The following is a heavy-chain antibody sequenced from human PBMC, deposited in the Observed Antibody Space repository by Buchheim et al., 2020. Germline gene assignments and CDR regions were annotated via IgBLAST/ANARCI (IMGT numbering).Heavy chain of an antibody. J-gene: IGHJ4*02. CDR1: GGSFSDYY. CDR2: IYYSGST. CDR3: AREALRGHDYGDYA. Sequence: QVQLQQWGAGLLKPSETLSLTCAVYGGSFSDYYWSWIRQPPGKGLEWIGYIYYSGSTYYNPSLKSRVTISVDTSKNQFSLKLSSVTAADTAVYYCAREALRGHDYGDYAWGQGTL. D-gene: IGHD4-17*01. V-gene: IGHV4-34*01.